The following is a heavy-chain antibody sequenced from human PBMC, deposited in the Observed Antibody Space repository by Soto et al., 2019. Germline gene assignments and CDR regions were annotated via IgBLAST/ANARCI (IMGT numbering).Heavy chain of an antibody. CDR2: IIPIFGTA. Sequence: SVKVSCKASGGTFSSYAISWVRQAPGQGLEWMGGIIPIFGTANYAQKFQGRVTITADESTSTAYMELSSLRSEDTAVYYCARDRCSGGSCENWFDPWGQGTQVTVSS. J-gene: IGHJ5*02. CDR1: GGTFSSYA. V-gene: IGHV1-69*13. D-gene: IGHD2-15*01. CDR3: ARDRCSGGSCENWFDP.